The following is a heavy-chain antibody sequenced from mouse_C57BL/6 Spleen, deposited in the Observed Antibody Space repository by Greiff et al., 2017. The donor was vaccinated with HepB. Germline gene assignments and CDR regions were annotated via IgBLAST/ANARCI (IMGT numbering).Heavy chain of an antibody. D-gene: IGHD1-1*01. CDR1: GYAFSSSW. CDR2: IYPGDGDT. Sequence: VQVVESGPELVKPGASVKISCKASGYAFSSSWMNWVKQRPGKGLEWIGRIYPGDGDTNYNGKFKGKATLTADKSSSTAYMQLSSLTSEDSAVYFCARWNYGSSHWYFDVWGTGTTVTVSS. J-gene: IGHJ1*03. CDR3: ARWNYGSSHWYFDV. V-gene: IGHV1-82*01.